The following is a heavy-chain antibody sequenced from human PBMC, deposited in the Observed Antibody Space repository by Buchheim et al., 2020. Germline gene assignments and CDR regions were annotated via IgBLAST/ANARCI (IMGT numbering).Heavy chain of an antibody. V-gene: IGHV4-30-4*01. Sequence: QVQLQESGPGLVKPSQTLSLTCTVSGGSINSSDYYWNWIRQPPGKGLEWIGYIYYSGTTYYNPSLKNRVTISIDTSKNQFSLRLNSVTAADTALYYCARGLSITVTSDWFDPWGQGIL. CDR1: GGSINSSDYY. D-gene: IGHD4-11*01. CDR2: IYYSGTT. CDR3: ARGLSITVTSDWFDP. J-gene: IGHJ5*02.